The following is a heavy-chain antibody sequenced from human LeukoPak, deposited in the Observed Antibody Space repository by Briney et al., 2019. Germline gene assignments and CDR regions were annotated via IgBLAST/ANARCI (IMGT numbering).Heavy chain of an antibody. CDR1: GFSLSSYE. CDR2: ISSRGSTI. J-gene: IGHJ3*02. V-gene: IGHV3-48*03. D-gene: IGHD3-16*01. CDR3: ARVGWVLRYAFDI. Sequence: GSLRLSCEASGFSLSSYEMNWVRQAPGKGLEWVSHISSRGSTIYYADSVKGRFTISRDNAKNSLYLQMNSLRAEDTAVYYCARVGWVLRYAFDIWGQGTMVTVSS.